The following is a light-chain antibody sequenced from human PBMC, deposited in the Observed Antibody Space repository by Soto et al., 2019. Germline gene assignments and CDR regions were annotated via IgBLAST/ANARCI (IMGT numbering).Light chain of an antibody. CDR1: SRDVGTYDY. V-gene: IGLV2-11*01. CDR3: CSYAGTKIVL. J-gene: IGLJ1*01. Sequence: QSALTQPPSVSGSPGQSVTISCTGTSRDVGTYDYVSWYQQHPGKAPKLMIYDVSKRPSGVPDRFSASKSGNTASLTISGLQAEDDADYYCCSYAGTKIVLFGTATKLTVL. CDR2: DVS.